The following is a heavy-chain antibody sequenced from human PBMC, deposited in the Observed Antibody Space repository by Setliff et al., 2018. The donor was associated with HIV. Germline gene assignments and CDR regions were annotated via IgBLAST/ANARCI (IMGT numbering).Heavy chain of an antibody. Sequence: PSETLSLTCAVYGESFSGYYWNWIRQPPGKGLEWIGEINHSGSTNYNPSLKSRVTISVDTSKNQFSLNLSSVTAADTAVYYCARSPVGTPEYYFDYWGQGTLVTVSS. J-gene: IGHJ4*02. V-gene: IGHV4-34*01. CDR3: ARSPVGTPEYYFDY. CDR1: GESFSGYY. D-gene: IGHD1-26*01. CDR2: INHSGST.